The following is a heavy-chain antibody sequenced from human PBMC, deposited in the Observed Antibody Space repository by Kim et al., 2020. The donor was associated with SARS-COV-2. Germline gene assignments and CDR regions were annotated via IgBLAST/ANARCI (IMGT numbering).Heavy chain of an antibody. CDR3: TRERESSSWYVGYFDY. J-gene: IGHJ4*02. CDR1: GFTFGDYA. Sequence: GGSLRLSCTASGFTFGDYAMSWVRQAPGKGLEWVGFIRSKAYGGTTEYAASVKGRFTISRDDSKSIAYLQMNSLKTEDTAVYYCTRERESSSWYVGYFDYWGQGTLVTVSS. V-gene: IGHV3-49*04. CDR2: IRSKAYGGTT. D-gene: IGHD6-13*01.